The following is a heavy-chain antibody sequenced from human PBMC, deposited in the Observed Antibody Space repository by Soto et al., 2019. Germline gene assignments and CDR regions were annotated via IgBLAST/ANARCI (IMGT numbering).Heavy chain of an antibody. CDR3: AATPRY. CDR2: IYSSGST. CDR1: AGTPRRCY. V-gene: IGHV4-59*01. Sequence: SAGTPRRCYGSWIRQPPGKGLEWIGYIYSSGSTNYNPSLKGRVTMSLDTSKNQVSLNVTSVTAADTAVYYCAATPRYWGQGRLVTVS. D-gene: IGHD1-26*01. J-gene: IGHJ4*02.